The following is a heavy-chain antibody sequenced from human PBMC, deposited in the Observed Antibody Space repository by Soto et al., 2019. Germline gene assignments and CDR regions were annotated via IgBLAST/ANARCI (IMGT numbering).Heavy chain of an antibody. CDR1: GGSISSSSYY. CDR2: IYYSGST. V-gene: IGHV4-39*01. Sequence: SETLSLTCTVSGGSISSSSYYWGWIRQPPGKGLEWIGSIYYSGSTYYNPSLKSRVTISVDTSKNQFSLKLSSVTAADTAVYYCARHAYCGGDCYSAGRWFDPWGQGTLVTVSS. D-gene: IGHD2-21*02. J-gene: IGHJ5*02. CDR3: ARHAYCGGDCYSAGRWFDP.